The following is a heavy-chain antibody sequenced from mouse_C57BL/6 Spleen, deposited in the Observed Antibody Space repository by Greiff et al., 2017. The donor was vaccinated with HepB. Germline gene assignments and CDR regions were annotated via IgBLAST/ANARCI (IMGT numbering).Heavy chain of an antibody. J-gene: IGHJ1*03. D-gene: IGHD2-1*01. Sequence: EVMLVESGEGLVKPGGSLKLSCAASGFTFSSYAMSWVRQTPEKRLEWVAYISSGGDYIYYADTVKGRFTISRDNARNTLYLQMSSLKSEDTAMYYCTRDRDGNYGGWYFDVWGTGTTVTVSS. CDR1: GFTFSSYA. CDR2: ISSGGDYI. CDR3: TRDRDGNYGGWYFDV. V-gene: IGHV5-9-1*02.